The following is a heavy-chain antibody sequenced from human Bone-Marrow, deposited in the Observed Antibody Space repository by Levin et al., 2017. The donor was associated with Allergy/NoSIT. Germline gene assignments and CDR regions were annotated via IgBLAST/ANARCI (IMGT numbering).Heavy chain of an antibody. J-gene: IGHJ4*02. D-gene: IGHD6-19*01. CDR2: ISVDNGLT. Sequence: GESLKISCKASGYIFMNYGVTWVRQAPGQGLEWMGWISVDNGLTNYAQNLQGRVTMTRDTSTSTVYLELRGLRSDDTAVYYCARGVGSGLFIWGQGILVTVST. CDR1: GYIFMNYG. V-gene: IGHV1-18*01. CDR3: ARGVGSGLFI.